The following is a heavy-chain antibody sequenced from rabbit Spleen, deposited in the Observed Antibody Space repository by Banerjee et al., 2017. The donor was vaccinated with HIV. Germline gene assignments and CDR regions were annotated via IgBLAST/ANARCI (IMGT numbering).Heavy chain of an antibody. CDR1: GFSFSSSYY. V-gene: IGHV1S40*01. J-gene: IGHJ4*01. CDR2: IYTGSSGSA. D-gene: IGHD6-1*01. Sequence: QSLEESGGDLVKPEGSLTLTCTASGFSFSSSYYMCWVRQAPGKGLEYIACIYTGSSGSAYYASWATGRFTCSKTSSTTVTLQMTSLTAADTATYFCARNAYNYAYGGDPYSGFRLWGPGTLVTVS. CDR3: ARNAYNYAYGGDPYSGFRL.